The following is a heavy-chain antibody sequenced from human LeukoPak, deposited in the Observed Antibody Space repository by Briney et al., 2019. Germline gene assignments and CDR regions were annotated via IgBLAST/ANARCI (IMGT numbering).Heavy chain of an antibody. CDR3: ARDLVTDYYDSSGMGY. CDR2: ISGSGGST. D-gene: IGHD3-22*01. Sequence: GGSLRLSCAASGFTFSSYAMSWVRQAPGKGLEWVSAISGSGGSTYYADSVKGRFTISRDNSKNTLYLQMNSLRAEDTAVYYCARDLVTDYYDSSGMGYWGQGTLVTVSS. V-gene: IGHV3-23*01. J-gene: IGHJ4*02. CDR1: GFTFSSYA.